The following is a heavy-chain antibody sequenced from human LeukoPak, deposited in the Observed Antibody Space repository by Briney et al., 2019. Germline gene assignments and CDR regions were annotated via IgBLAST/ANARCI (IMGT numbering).Heavy chain of an antibody. D-gene: IGHD3-3*01. V-gene: IGHV4-34*01. CDR3: ARRRLRFHPGFDP. Sequence: SETLSLTCAVYGGSFSAFFWIWIRQSPGKGLEWIGEISHNGTTNYSPSLKSRITISVDSSKTQFSLHVKSVNAADTAVYYCARRRLRFHPGFDPWGQGTLVTVSS. CDR2: ISHNGTT. CDR1: GGSFSAFF. J-gene: IGHJ5*02.